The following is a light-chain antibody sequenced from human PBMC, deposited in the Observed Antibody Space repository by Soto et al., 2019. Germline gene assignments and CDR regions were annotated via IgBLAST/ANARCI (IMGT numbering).Light chain of an antibody. CDR1: SSDIGGYNF. V-gene: IGLV2-14*03. CDR2: DVT. CDR3: SSYTSTNTVV. J-gene: IGLJ2*01. Sequence: QSALTQPASVSGSPGQSITISCTGTSSDIGGYNFVSWYQQHPGKAPKLMFYDVTNRPSGVSNRFSGSKSGNTASLTIPGLQAEDEAVYYCSSYTSTNTVVFGGGTKLTVL.